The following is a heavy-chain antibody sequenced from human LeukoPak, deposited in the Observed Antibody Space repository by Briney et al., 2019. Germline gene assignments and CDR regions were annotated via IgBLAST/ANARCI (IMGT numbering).Heavy chain of an antibody. V-gene: IGHV4-39*01. CDR1: GVSINSSSYY. CDR3: ARRITIFGVVITAHFDY. CDR2: IYYSGST. Sequence: SETLSLTCTVSGVSINSSSYYWGWLRQPPGKGLEWIGSIYYSGSTYYNPSLKSRVTISVDTYKNQFSLKLSSVTAADTAVYYCARRITIFGVVITAHFDYWGQGTLVTVSS. D-gene: IGHD3-3*01. J-gene: IGHJ4*02.